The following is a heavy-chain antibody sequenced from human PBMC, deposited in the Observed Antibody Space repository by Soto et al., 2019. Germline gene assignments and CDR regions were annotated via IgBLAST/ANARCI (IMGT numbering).Heavy chain of an antibody. CDR1: GYTFTAYY. CDR2: ISPNSGGT. D-gene: IGHD1-26*01. Sequence: QVKLVQSGAEVKKSGASVKVSCKASGYTFTAYYIHWVRQSPGQGLEWMGEISPNSGGTKYAQKFQGRVTMTRDTSITTVYMDLLNLSADDTAVYYCGKGRSGDVGVFCWGQGTLVTVYS. J-gene: IGHJ4*02. V-gene: IGHV1-2*02. CDR3: GKGRSGDVGVFC.